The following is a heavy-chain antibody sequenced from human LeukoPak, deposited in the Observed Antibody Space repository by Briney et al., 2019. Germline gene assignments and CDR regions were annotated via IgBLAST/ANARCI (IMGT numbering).Heavy chain of an antibody. D-gene: IGHD5-18*01. CDR2: LYYTGIT. J-gene: IGHJ4*02. CDR3: ARVSGYSYGGNDY. CDR1: GGSFSSSSYY. V-gene: IGHV4-39*01. Sequence: SETLSLTXTVSGGSFSSSSYYWGWIRQPPGTGLEWIGSLYYTGITYYNPSLKSRVTISVDTSKNQFSLKLSSVTAADTAVYYCARVSGYSYGGNDYWGQGTLVTVSS.